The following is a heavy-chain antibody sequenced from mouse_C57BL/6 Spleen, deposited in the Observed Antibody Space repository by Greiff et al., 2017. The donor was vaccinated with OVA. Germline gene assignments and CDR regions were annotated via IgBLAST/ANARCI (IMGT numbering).Heavy chain of an antibody. CDR2: INPGSGGT. Sequence: QVQLQQSGAELVRPGTSVKVSCKASGYAFTNYLIEWVKQRPGQGLEWIGVINPGSGGTNYNEKFKGKATLTADKSSSTAYMQLSSLTSEDSAVYFCARVVYYDDDVIAYWGQGTLVTVSA. J-gene: IGHJ3*01. V-gene: IGHV1-54*01. D-gene: IGHD2-4*01. CDR3: ARVVYYDDDVIAY. CDR1: GYAFTNYL.